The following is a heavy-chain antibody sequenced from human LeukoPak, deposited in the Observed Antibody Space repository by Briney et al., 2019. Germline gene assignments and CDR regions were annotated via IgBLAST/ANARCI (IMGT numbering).Heavy chain of an antibody. D-gene: IGHD1-20*01. Sequence: GGSLRLSCAASGFTFSSYEMNWVRQAPGKGLEWVSYISSSGSTIYYADSVKGRFTISRDNAKNSLYLQMNSLRAEDTAVYYCARDHNWNDWDAFDIWGQGTMVTVSS. V-gene: IGHV3-48*03. CDR1: GFTFSSYE. CDR3: ARDHNWNDWDAFDI. J-gene: IGHJ3*02. CDR2: ISSSGSTI.